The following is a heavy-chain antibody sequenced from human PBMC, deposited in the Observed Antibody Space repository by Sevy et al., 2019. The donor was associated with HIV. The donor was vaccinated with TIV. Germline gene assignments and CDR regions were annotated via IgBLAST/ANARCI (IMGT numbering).Heavy chain of an antibody. CDR3: ARENYYGSGIPIDY. Sequence: GGSLRLSCAASGFTFSSYSMNWVRQAPGKGLEWVSYISSSGSTIYYADSVQGRFTISRDNAKNSLYLQMNSLRAEDTAVYYCARENYYGSGIPIDYWGQGTLVTVSS. D-gene: IGHD3-10*01. CDR2: ISSSGSTI. CDR1: GFTFSSYS. J-gene: IGHJ4*02. V-gene: IGHV3-48*01.